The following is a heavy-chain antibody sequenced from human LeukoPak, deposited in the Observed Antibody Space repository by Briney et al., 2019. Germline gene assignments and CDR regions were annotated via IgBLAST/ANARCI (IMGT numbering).Heavy chain of an antibody. CDR2: ISGNGLGT. J-gene: IGHJ4*02. CDR3: AKDANYLRSSGYLIPIDF. V-gene: IGHV3-23*01. D-gene: IGHD3-22*01. CDR1: GLTFSRNA. Sequence: GGSLRLSCAASGLTFSRNAMNWVRQAPGKGLEWVAAISGNGLGTYYADSVKGRFNISRDNSRNTLYLQMNSLRIEDTAFYYCAKDANYLRSSGYLIPIDFWGQGTLVTVSS.